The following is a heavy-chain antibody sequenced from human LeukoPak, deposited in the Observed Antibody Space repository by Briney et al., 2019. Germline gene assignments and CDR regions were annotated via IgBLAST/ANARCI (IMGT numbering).Heavy chain of an antibody. CDR2: INPNSGGT. Sequence: ASVKVSCKASGYTFTGYYMHWVRQAPGQGLEWMGWINPNSGGTNYAQKFQGRVTMTRDTSTSTAYMELSRLRSDDTAVYYCARATRQSLFPIYYGSGSHFDYWGQGTLVTVSS. J-gene: IGHJ4*02. D-gene: IGHD3-10*01. CDR1: GYTFTGYY. CDR3: ARATRQSLFPIYYGSGSHFDY. V-gene: IGHV1-2*02.